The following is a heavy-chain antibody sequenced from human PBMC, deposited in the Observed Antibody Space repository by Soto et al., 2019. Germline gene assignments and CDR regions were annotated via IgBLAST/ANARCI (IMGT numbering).Heavy chain of an antibody. CDR2: INSDGSST. Sequence: GGSLRLSCAASGFTFSSYWMHWVRQAPGKGLVWVSRINSDGSSTSYADSVKGRFTISRDNAKNTLYLQMNSLRAEDTAVYYCARHGAMEFYYGMHVWGPGPTLTVYS. CDR3: ARHGAMEFYYGMHV. V-gene: IGHV3-74*01. J-gene: IGHJ6*02. D-gene: IGHD5-18*01. CDR1: GFTFSSYW.